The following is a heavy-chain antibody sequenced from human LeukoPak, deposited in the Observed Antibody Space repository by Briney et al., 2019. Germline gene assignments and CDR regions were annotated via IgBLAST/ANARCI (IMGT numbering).Heavy chain of an antibody. CDR1: GFTLSSYA. CDR2: ISGSGGST. Sequence: GGSLRLSCAASGFTLSSYAMRRVRQAPGKGLEWVSAISGSGGSTYYADSVKGRFTISRDNSKNTLYLQMNSLRAEDTAVYYCAKGRDYDFWSGYYSEHDPGYFDYWGQGTLVTVSS. CDR3: AKGRDYDFWSGYYSEHDPGYFDY. D-gene: IGHD3-3*01. V-gene: IGHV3-23*01. J-gene: IGHJ4*02.